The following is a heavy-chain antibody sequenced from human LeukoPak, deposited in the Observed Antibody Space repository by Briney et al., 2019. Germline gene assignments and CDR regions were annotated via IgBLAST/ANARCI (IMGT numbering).Heavy chain of an antibody. D-gene: IGHD6-6*01. CDR3: ARNSSSSPWFDP. J-gene: IGHJ5*02. V-gene: IGHV4-39*01. CDR2: VYYSGST. Sequence: SETLSLTCTVSGGSISSGSHYWGWIRQPPGKGPEWIGTVYYSGSTYYNPSLKSRVTISVDTSKNQFSLRLSSVTAADPAVYYCARNSSSSPWFDPWGQGTLVTVSS. CDR1: GGSISSGSHY.